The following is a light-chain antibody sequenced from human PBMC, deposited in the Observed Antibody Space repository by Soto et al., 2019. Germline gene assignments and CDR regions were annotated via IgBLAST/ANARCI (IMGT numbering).Light chain of an antibody. J-gene: IGKJ3*01. CDR1: QSVLYSSNNKNY. CDR2: WAS. CDR3: QQYYSTPFT. Sequence: DIVMTQSPDSLAVSLGERATINCKPSQSVLYSSNNKNYLAWYQQKPGQPPKLLIYWASTRESGVPDRFSGSGSGTDFALPISSLQAEDVAVYYCQQYYSTPFTFGPGTKVDIK. V-gene: IGKV4-1*01.